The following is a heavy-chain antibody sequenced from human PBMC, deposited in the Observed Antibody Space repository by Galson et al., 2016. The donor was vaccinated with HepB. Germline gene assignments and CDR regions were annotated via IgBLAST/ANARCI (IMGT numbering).Heavy chain of an antibody. D-gene: IGHD3-10*01. J-gene: IGHJ4*02. CDR1: GYSFTSYW. CDR2: IDPSDSYT. Sequence: QSGAEVKKPGESLRISCKGSGYSFTSYWISWVRQMPGKGLEWMGRIDPSDSYTNYSPSFQGHVTISADKSISTAYLQGSSLKASDTAMYYCAGGHYGSGSFYLFDYWGQGTLVTVSS. CDR3: AGGHYGSGSFYLFDY. V-gene: IGHV5-10-1*01.